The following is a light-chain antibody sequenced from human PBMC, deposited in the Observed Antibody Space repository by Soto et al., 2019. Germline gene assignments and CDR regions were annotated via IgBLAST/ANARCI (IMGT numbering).Light chain of an antibody. CDR3: CSYAGSYTYI. J-gene: IGLJ1*01. V-gene: IGLV2-11*01. CDR2: DVT. CDR1: YSDVGTLYF. Sequence: QSALTQPRSVSGSPGQSVAISCTGSYSDVGTLYFVSWYQQYPGKGPKLIIYDVTERPSGVPDRFSGSKSGNTASLTISGLQAEDEADYYCCSYAGSYTYIFGSGTRSPS.